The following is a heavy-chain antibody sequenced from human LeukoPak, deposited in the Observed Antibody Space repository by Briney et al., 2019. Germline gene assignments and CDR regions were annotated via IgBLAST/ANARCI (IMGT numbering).Heavy chain of an antibody. CDR2: IDYSGNT. CDR1: GVPISSYY. V-gene: IGHV4-59*01. D-gene: IGHD3-22*01. J-gene: IGHJ4*02. CDR3: ARWYYDSSGYRYFDY. Sequence: SETLSLTCTVSGVPISSYYWTWIRQPPGKGLEWIGNIDYSGNTKYNPSPKSRVTISVDTSKNQFSLKLSSVTAADTAVYYCARWYYDSSGYRYFDYWGQGTLVTVSS.